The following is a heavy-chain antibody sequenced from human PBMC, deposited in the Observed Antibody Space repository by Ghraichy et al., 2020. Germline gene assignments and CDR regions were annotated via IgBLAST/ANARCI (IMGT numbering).Heavy chain of an antibody. D-gene: IGHD5-12*01. Sequence: GGSLRLSCAASGFTFSAYWMSWVRQAPGKGLEWVANINQDGSEKYYVGSEKGRFTISRDNAKNSLYLQMSSLTAEDTAVYYCAYGGYSLDYWGQGTLVTVS. J-gene: IGHJ4*02. CDR1: GFTFSAYW. CDR2: INQDGSEK. V-gene: IGHV3-7*01. CDR3: AYGGYSLDY.